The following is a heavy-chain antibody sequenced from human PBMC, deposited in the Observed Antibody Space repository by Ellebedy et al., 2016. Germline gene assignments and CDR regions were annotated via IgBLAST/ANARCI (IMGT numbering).Heavy chain of an antibody. CDR3: AGQWLGAFDY. CDR1: GFTFSSYS. D-gene: IGHD6-19*01. V-gene: IGHV3-30*03. CDR2: ISYDGSNK. Sequence: GESLKISCAASGFTFSSYSMNWVRQAPGKGLEWVAVISYDGSNKYYADSVKGRFTISRDNSKNTLYLQMNSLRAEETAVYYCAGQWLGAFDYWGQGTLVTVSS. J-gene: IGHJ4*02.